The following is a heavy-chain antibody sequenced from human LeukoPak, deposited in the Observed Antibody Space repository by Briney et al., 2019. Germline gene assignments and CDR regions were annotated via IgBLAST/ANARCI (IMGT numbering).Heavy chain of an antibody. Sequence: PGGSLRLSCAASGFTFSRDSMNWVRQAPGKGLEWVSSISSSSSYIYHADSVKGRFTISRDNSKNTLYLQMNSLRAEDTAVYYCAKVSGRTSFAYWGQGTLVTVSS. V-gene: IGHV3-21*04. CDR3: AKVSGRTSFAY. CDR2: ISSSSSYI. J-gene: IGHJ4*02. CDR1: GFTFSRDS. D-gene: IGHD6-19*01.